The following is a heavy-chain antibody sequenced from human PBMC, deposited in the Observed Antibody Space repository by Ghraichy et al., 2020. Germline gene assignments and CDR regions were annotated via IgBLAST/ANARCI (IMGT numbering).Heavy chain of an antibody. V-gene: IGHV3-23*01. CDR2: ISGSGGST. D-gene: IGHD6-6*01. Sequence: GGSLRLSCAASGFTFSSYAMSWVRQAPGKGLEWVSAISGSGGSTYYADSVKGRFTISRDHSKNTLYLQMNSLRAEDTAVYYWPKDRGYSSSGCFDYWGQGTLVTVSS. CDR3: PKDRGYSSSGCFDY. CDR1: GFTFSSYA. J-gene: IGHJ4*02.